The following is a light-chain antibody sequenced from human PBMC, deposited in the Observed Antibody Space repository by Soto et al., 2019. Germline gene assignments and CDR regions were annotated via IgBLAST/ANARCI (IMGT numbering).Light chain of an antibody. J-gene: IGKJ4*01. V-gene: IGKV1-12*01. CDR1: PGISSW. CDR2: AAS. Sequence: DIQMTQSPSSVSASVGDRVTITCRASPGISSWLAWYQQKPGKAPKLLIYAASSLQSGVPSRFSGSGSGTDFNLTSSRLQPEDFATYYCQQANSFPLSFGGGTQVEIK. CDR3: QQANSFPLS.